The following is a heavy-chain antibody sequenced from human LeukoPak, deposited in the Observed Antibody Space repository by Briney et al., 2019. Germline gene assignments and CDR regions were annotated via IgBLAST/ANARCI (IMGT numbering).Heavy chain of an antibody. CDR1: GFTFSSYG. CDR2: IRYDGSNK. J-gene: IGHJ3*02. Sequence: PGGSLRLSCAASGFTFSSYGMHWVRQAPGKGLEWVAFIRYDGSNKYYADSVKGRFTISRDNSKNTLYLQMNSLRAEDTAVYYCARRLGSSWHYWYAFDIWGQGTMVTVSS. V-gene: IGHV3-30*02. CDR3: ARRLGSSWHYWYAFDI. D-gene: IGHD6-13*01.